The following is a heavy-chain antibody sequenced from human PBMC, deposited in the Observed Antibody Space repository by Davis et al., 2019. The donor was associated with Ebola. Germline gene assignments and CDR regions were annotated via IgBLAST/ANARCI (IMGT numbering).Heavy chain of an antibody. Sequence: SLNTSWASPSISISKNGMHSVRHAPGELQERVSNIHQNGKERYHVDSVKGRFTISRDNAKNSLYLDLTSLRAEDTAVYYCARDKWDSGDDNGGDWGQGTLVTVSS. V-gene: IGHV3-7*03. CDR2: IHQNGKER. CDR1: SISISKNG. CDR3: ARDKWDSGDDNGGD. D-gene: IGHD1-26*01. J-gene: IGHJ4*02.